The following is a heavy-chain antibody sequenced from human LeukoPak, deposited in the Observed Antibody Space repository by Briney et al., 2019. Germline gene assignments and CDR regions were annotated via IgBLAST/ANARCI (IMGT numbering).Heavy chain of an antibody. CDR1: GYTFTSYG. J-gene: IGHJ3*02. D-gene: IGHD1-26*01. V-gene: IGHV1-18*01. Sequence: ASVKVSCKASGYTFTSYGISWVRQAPGQGLEWMGWISAYNGNTNYAQKLQGRVTMTIDTSTSTAYMELRSLRSDDTAVYYCARREALDDAFDIWGQGTMVTVSS. CDR2: ISAYNGNT. CDR3: ARREALDDAFDI.